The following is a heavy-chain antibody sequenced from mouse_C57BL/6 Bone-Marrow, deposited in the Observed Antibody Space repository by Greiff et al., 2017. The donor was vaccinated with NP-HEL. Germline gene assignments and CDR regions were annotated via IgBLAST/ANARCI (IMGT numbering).Heavy chain of an antibody. D-gene: IGHD1-1*01. V-gene: IGHV5-6*01. Sequence: EVKLVESGGDLVKPGGSLKLSCAASGFTFSSYGMSWVRQTPDKRLEWVATISSGGSYTYYPDSVKGRFTISRDNAKNTLYLQMSSLKSEDTAMYYCARQAGSSFYAMDYWGQGTSVTVSS. J-gene: IGHJ4*01. CDR2: ISSGGSYT. CDR1: GFTFSSYG. CDR3: ARQAGSSFYAMDY.